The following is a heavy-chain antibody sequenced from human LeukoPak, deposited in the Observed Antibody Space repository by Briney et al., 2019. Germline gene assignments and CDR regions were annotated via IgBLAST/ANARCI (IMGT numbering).Heavy chain of an antibody. J-gene: IGHJ4*02. D-gene: IGHD5-18*01. CDR2: IWYDGSKK. CDR3: ARWLSDKIDSNGYLDY. Sequence: GGSLRLSCAASGYTFRRNGMHWVRQAPGKGLEWVAVIWYDGSKKYYGDSVRGRFTISRDNSKNTLYLRMNSLRAEDTAVYYCARWLSDKIDSNGYLDYWGQGTLVAVSS. V-gene: IGHV3-33*01. CDR1: GYTFRRNG.